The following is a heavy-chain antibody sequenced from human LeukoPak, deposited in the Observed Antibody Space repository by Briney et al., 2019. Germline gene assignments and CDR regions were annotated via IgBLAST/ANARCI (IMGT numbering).Heavy chain of an antibody. CDR3: ATACRTPGCALSYYYDSSGYYPFDY. D-gene: IGHD3-22*01. CDR2: FDPEDGET. CDR1: GYTLTELS. J-gene: IGHJ4*02. Sequence: GASVKVSCKVSGYTLTELSMHWVRQAPGKGLEWMGGFDPEDGETIYAQKFQGRVTMTEDTSTDTAYMELSSLRSEVTAVYYCATACRTPGCALSYYYDSSGYYPFDYWGQGTLVTVSS. V-gene: IGHV1-24*01.